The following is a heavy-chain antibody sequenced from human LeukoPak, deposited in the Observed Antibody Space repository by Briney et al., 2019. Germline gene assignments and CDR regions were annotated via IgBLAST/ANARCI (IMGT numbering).Heavy chain of an antibody. CDR3: ARGGRYSGTWGSAFGI. Sequence: GGSLRLSCAASGFTFSSYSMNWVRQAPGKGLEWVSYISSSSNTIYYADSVKGRFTISRDSDRNSLDLQMNSLTADDTAVYYCARGGRYSGTWGSAFGIWGQGTMVTVSS. CDR2: ISSSSNTI. J-gene: IGHJ3*02. D-gene: IGHD1-26*01. V-gene: IGHV3-48*01. CDR1: GFTFSSYS.